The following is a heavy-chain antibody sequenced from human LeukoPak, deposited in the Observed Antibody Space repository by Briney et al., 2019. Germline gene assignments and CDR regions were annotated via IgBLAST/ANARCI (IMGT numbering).Heavy chain of an antibody. CDR3: ARFVKSAKNFDY. CDR2: IYYSGST. J-gene: IGHJ4*02. V-gene: IGHV4-39*07. CDR1: GGSISSSSYY. Sequence: SETLSLTCTVSGGSISSSSYYWGWIRQPPGKGLEWIGSIYYSGSTYYNPSLKSRVTISVDTSKNQFSLKLSSVTAADTAVYYCARFVKSAKNFDYWGQGTLVTVSS.